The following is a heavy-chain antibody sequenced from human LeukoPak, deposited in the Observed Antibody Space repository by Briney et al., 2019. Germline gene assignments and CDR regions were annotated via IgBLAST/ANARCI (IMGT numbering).Heavy chain of an antibody. CDR1: GFTFSSYS. Sequence: GGSLRLSCAASGFTFSSYSMNWVRQAPGKGLEWVSSISSSSSYIYYADSVKGRFTISRDNAKNSLYLQMNSLRAEDTAVYYCARSFSAYSSLDYWGQGTLVTVSS. CDR3: ARSFSAYSSLDY. CDR2: ISSSSSYI. J-gene: IGHJ4*02. D-gene: IGHD6-13*01. V-gene: IGHV3-21*01.